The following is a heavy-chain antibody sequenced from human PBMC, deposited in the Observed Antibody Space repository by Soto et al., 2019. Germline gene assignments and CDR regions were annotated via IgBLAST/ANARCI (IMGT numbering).Heavy chain of an antibody. D-gene: IGHD1-26*01. Sequence: EVQVVESGGGLVQPGATLKLSCAASGFTLSESAVHWVRRAPGKGLEWVGHIDKKSNNYATSYAASVQGRFTISRDDSKNTAYLQLNSLRLEDTAVYFCTRDSGTFNWLDPWGQGTLVTVSS. V-gene: IGHV3-73*02. J-gene: IGHJ5*02. CDR3: TRDSGTFNWLDP. CDR1: GFTLSESA. CDR2: IDKKSNNYAT.